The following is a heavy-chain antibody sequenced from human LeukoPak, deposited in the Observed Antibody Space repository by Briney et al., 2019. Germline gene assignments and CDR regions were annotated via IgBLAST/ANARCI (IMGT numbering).Heavy chain of an antibody. CDR1: GGSFSGYY. CDR3: ARRQGIVVVTADY. Sequence: SETLSLTCAVYGGSFSGYYWSWIRQPPGKGLEWIGEINHSGSTNYNPSLKSRVTISVDTSKNQFSLKLSSVTAADTAVYYCARRQGIVVVTADYWGQGTLVTVSS. CDR2: INHSGST. V-gene: IGHV4-34*01. J-gene: IGHJ4*02. D-gene: IGHD3-22*01.